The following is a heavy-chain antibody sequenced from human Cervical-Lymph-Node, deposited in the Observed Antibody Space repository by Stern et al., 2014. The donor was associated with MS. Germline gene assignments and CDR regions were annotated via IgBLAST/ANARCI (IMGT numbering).Heavy chain of an antibody. CDR1: GFSLSTNGMC. D-gene: IGHD2-21*01. CDR2: LDWDGDK. V-gene: IGHV2-70*01. J-gene: IGHJ4*02. Sequence: QVTLRESGPALVKPTQTLTLTCTFSGFSLSTNGMCLSWIRQPPGKALEWLALLDWDGDKYYSTALKPRLTISKDTSKNQVVLTMTNMAPLDTATYFCVRAREGYYFDYWGQGIPVTVSS. CDR3: VRAREGYYFDY.